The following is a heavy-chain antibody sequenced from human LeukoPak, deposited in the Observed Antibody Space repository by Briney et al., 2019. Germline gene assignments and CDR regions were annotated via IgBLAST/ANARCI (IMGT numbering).Heavy chain of an antibody. D-gene: IGHD3-16*01. CDR1: GYTFTSYD. V-gene: IGHV1-8*03. J-gene: IGHJ4*02. Sequence: WASVKVSCKASGYTFTSYDINWVRRATGQGLEWMGWMNPNSGNTGYAQKFQGRVIITRNTSISTAYMELNSLRSEDTAVYYCARGTKSGLGESSVGYWGQGTLVTVSS. CDR3: ARGTKSGLGESSVGY. CDR2: MNPNSGNT.